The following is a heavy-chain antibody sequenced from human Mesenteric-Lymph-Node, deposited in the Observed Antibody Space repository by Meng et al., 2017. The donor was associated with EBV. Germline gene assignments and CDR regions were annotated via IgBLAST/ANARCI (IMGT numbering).Heavy chain of an antibody. V-gene: IGHV4-34*01. Sequence: EQLQQWVPGLWCPSQSLSLSCAVHVGSFNFYSGSWIRQPPGKGLECIGQVSHRGGANNNPSLKSRVAISVDSSKTQFSLMLSSVTAADMAVYYCASGWSPHYWGQGTLVTVSS. D-gene: IGHD2-8*02. CDR2: VSHRGGA. CDR1: VGSFNFYS. J-gene: IGHJ4*02. CDR3: ASGWSPHY.